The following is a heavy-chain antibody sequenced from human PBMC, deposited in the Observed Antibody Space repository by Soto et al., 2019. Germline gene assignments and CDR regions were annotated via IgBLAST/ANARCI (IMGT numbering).Heavy chain of an antibody. D-gene: IGHD1-26*01. Sequence: QVQLVQSGAEVKKPGSSVKVSCKASGGTFSSYSINWVRQAPGQGLEWMGEINPIFGTENYAQKFQGRVTMTADESTSTAYMELSSLRSEDTAVYYCARDGGRHSGGIDYWGQGTLVTVSS. J-gene: IGHJ4*02. CDR2: INPIFGTE. V-gene: IGHV1-69*01. CDR1: GGTFSSYS. CDR3: ARDGGRHSGGIDY.